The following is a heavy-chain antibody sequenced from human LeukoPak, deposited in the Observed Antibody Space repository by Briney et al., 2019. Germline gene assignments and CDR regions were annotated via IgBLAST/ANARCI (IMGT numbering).Heavy chain of an antibody. V-gene: IGHV3-23*01. CDR3: AKISPPSVTATGVY. Sequence: PGGSLRLSCAASGFTFSSYAMSWVRQAPGKGLEWVSAISGSGGSTYYADSVKGRFTISRDNSKNTLYLQMNSPRAEDTAVYYCAKISPPSVTATGVYWGQGTLVTVSS. D-gene: IGHD4-17*01. J-gene: IGHJ4*02. CDR1: GFTFSSYA. CDR2: ISGSGGST.